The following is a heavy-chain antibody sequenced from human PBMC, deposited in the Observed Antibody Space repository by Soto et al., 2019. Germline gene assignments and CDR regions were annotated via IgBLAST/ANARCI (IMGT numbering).Heavy chain of an antibody. CDR1: GGSFSGYY. J-gene: IGHJ4*02. Sequence: PSETLSLTCAVYGGSFSGYYWSWIRQPPGKGLEWIGEINHSGSTNYNPSLKSRVTISVDTSKNQFSLKLSSVTAADTAVYYCAPRGYYDSSGYADYWGQGTLVTVSS. CDR3: APRGYYDSSGYADY. D-gene: IGHD3-22*01. CDR2: INHSGST. V-gene: IGHV4-34*01.